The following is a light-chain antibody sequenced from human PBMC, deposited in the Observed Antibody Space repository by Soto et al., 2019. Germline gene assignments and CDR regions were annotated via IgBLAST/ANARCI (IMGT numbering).Light chain of an antibody. Sequence: EIVLTQSPGTPSLSPGEKATPPCRASQSVSSSYLTWYQQKPGQAPRLLIYGASSRATGIPDRFTGSGSGTDFTLTISRLEPEDFAVYYCQHYGSSTITFGQGTRLEIK. CDR2: GAS. CDR3: QHYGSSTIT. V-gene: IGKV3-20*01. CDR1: QSVSSSY. J-gene: IGKJ5*01.